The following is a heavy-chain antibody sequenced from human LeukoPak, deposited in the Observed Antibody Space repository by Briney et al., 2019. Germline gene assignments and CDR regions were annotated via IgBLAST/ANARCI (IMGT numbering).Heavy chain of an antibody. CDR1: GGSINNYY. J-gene: IGHJ4*02. V-gene: IGHV4-59*01. Sequence: PSETLSLTCTVPGGSINNYYWSWIRQPPGKGLEWIGVIYYSGSTNYNPSLKSRVTISVDTSKNQSSLKLSSVTAADTAVYYCARGVTSFERFDYWGQGTLVTVSS. CDR2: IYYSGST. D-gene: IGHD2-21*02. CDR3: ARGVTSFERFDY.